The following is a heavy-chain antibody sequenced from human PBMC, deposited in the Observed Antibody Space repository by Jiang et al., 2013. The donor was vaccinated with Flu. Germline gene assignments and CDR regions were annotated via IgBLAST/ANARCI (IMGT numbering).Heavy chain of an antibody. J-gene: IGHJ4*02. CDR1: GFTFSYYA. Sequence: QLLESGGGVVQPGGSLRLSCTVSGFTFSYYAMHWVRQAPGKGLEWVARIWHDGSNRYYADSVKGRFTVSRDNSKNTLFLQMNSLRAEDTALYYCATLRGSTYDSYLLDFWGQGTLVSVSS. V-gene: IGHV3-30*02. CDR2: IWHDGSNR. CDR3: ATLRGSTYDSYLLDF. D-gene: IGHD2-2*01.